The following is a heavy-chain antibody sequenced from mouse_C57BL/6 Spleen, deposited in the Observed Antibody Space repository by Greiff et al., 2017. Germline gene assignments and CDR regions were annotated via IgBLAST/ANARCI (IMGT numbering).Heavy chain of an antibody. J-gene: IGHJ3*01. CDR1: GYTFTSYW. Sequence: VQLQQSGAELAKPGASVKLSCKASGYTFTSYWMHWVKQRPGQGLEWIGYINPSSGYTKYNQKFKDKATLTADKSSSTAYMQLSSLTYEDSAGYDCAADYSNPACFADWGQGTLVTVAA. D-gene: IGHD2-5*01. V-gene: IGHV1-7*01. CDR3: AADYSNPACFAD. CDR2: INPSSGYT.